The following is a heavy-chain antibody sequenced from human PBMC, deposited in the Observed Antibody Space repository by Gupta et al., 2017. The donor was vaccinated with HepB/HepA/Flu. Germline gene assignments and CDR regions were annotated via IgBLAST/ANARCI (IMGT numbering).Heavy chain of an antibody. V-gene: IGHV1-46*01. Sequence: QVQLVQSGAEVKKPGASVKVSCKASGYTFTNYYIHWVRQAPGQGLEWMGIINPSGDTTSYPQKFQGRVTMTRDTSTSTVYMELSSLRSEDTAVYYCARNSSDYSSSRQGGSFDYWGQGTLGTVSS. CDR3: ARNSSDYSSSRQGGSFDY. CDR2: INPSGDTT. J-gene: IGHJ4*02. CDR1: GYTFTNYY. D-gene: IGHD6-6*01.